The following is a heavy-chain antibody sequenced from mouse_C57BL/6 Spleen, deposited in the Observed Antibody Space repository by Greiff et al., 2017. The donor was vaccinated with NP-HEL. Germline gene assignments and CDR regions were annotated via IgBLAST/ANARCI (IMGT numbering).Heavy chain of an antibody. CDR2: IYPGSGNT. Sequence: VQLQQSGAELVRPGASVKLSCKASGYTFTDYYINWVKQRPGQGLEWIARIYPGSGNTYYNEKFKGKATLTAEKSSSTAYMQLSSLTSEDSAVYFCARSEPLSYYYGSSYDYYAMDYWGQGTSVTVSS. CDR3: ARSEPLSYYYGSSYDYYAMDY. V-gene: IGHV1-76*01. D-gene: IGHD1-1*01. CDR1: GYTFTDYY. J-gene: IGHJ4*01.